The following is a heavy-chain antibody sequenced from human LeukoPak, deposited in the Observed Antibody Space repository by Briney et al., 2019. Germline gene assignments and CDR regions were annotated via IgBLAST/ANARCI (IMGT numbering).Heavy chain of an antibody. CDR2: ISGSGGST. CDR1: GLTFSSYA. D-gene: IGHD5-24*01. CDR3: AKTAGWPYYFDY. V-gene: IGHV3-23*01. Sequence: GSLRLSCAASGLTFSSYAMSWVRQAPGKGLEWVSAISGSGGSTYYADSVKGRFTISRDNSKNTLYLQMNSLRAEDTAVYYCAKTAGWPYYFDYWGQGTLVTVSS. J-gene: IGHJ4*02.